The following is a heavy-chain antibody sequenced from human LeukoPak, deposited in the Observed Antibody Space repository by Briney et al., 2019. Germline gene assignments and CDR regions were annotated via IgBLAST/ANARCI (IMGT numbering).Heavy chain of an antibody. J-gene: IGHJ3*02. D-gene: IGHD1-26*01. CDR1: GGSNNSGSYS. CDR3: ARVLPIVGAAHGAFDI. CDR2: IFHSGST. V-gene: IGHV4-30-2*01. Sequence: PSETLSLTCAVSGGSNNSGSYSWSWIRQPPGKDLEWVGYIFHSGSTYHNPSLKSRVTISVDRSKNQFSLKLSSVTAADTAVYYCARVLPIVGAAHGAFDIWGQGTMVTVSS.